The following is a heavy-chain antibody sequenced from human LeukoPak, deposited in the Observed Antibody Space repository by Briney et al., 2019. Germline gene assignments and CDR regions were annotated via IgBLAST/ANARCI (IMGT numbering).Heavy chain of an antibody. CDR1: GFTFSSYA. CDR2: IGVTATST. V-gene: IGHV3-23*01. Sequence: GGSLRLSCAASGFTFSSYAMTWVRRTPGKGLEWVSAIGVTATSTYYADSVKGRFTISRDNSKNTLYLQMNSLRAEDTAVYYCARSGSGYYPYWGQGTLVTVSS. J-gene: IGHJ4*02. D-gene: IGHD3-22*01. CDR3: ARSGSGYYPY.